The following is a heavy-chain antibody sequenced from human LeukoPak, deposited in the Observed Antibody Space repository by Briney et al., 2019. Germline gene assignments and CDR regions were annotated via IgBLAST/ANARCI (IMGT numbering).Heavy chain of an antibody. J-gene: IGHJ4*02. V-gene: IGHV1-46*01. CDR3: ARNGAGLHY. CDR1: GYTLTTHQ. Sequence: GASVKVSCKALGYTLTTHQMYWVRQAPGQGLEWVGTFTPSGGGSTYAQNFQGRMTMTGDMSTNTAYLELSSLRSEDTAVYFCARNGAGLHYWGQGSPVTVSS. CDR2: FTPSGGGS. D-gene: IGHD1-1*01.